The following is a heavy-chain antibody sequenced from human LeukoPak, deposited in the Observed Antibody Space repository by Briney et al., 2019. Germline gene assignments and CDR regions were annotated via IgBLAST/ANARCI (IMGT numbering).Heavy chain of an antibody. Sequence: PSETLSLTCTVSGGSISSYYWSWIRQPPGKGLEWIGYIYYSGSTNYNPSLKSRVTISVDTSKNQFPLKLSSVTAADTAVYYCARELVTMVRGVITSYYFDYWGQGTLVTVSS. D-gene: IGHD3-10*01. V-gene: IGHV4-59*01. J-gene: IGHJ4*02. CDR1: GGSISSYY. CDR3: ARELVTMVRGVITSYYFDY. CDR2: IYYSGST.